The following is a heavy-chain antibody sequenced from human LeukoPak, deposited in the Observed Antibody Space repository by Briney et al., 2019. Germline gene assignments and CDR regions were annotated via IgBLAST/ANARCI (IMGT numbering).Heavy chain of an antibody. V-gene: IGHV3-23*01. CDR1: GLTFSSYV. Sequence: GGSLRLSCAASGLTFSSYVMSWVRQAPGKGLDWVSVISGSGGTTYYADSVKGRFTISRDNSKNTLYLQMNSLRAEDTAIYYCAKGTNFYGSGIYYNDVFDIWGQGTMVTVSS. D-gene: IGHD3-10*01. CDR3: AKGTNFYGSGIYYNDVFDI. CDR2: ISGSGGTT. J-gene: IGHJ3*02.